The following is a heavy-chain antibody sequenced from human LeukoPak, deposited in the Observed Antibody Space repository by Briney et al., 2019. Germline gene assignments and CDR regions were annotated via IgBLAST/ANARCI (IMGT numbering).Heavy chain of an antibody. CDR2: IYIGGTI. CDR3: ARDGENHYYDY. J-gene: IGHJ4*02. V-gene: IGHV3-66*01. Sequence: GGSLRLSCAASGFTVSSNHMSWVRQAPGQGLEWVSVIYIGGTIHYADSVKGRFTISRDDSQNTVYLEMNSLRAEDTAVYYCARDGENHYYDYWGQGTLVTVST. D-gene: IGHD7-27*01. CDR1: GFTVSSNH.